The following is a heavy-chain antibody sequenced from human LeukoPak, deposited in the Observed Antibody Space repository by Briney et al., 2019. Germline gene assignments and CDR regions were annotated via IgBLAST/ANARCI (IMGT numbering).Heavy chain of an antibody. V-gene: IGHV3-74*03. Sequence: PGGSLRLSCAASGLTFNTHWMHWVRQAPGKGLVWVARVNREGTTTAYADSVKGRFIISRDNSKNTLYLQMNNLRAEDTAVYYCARDSDWILFDYWGQGTPVTVSS. CDR1: GLTFNTHW. J-gene: IGHJ4*02. CDR3: ARDSDWILFDY. D-gene: IGHD2-2*03. CDR2: VNREGTTT.